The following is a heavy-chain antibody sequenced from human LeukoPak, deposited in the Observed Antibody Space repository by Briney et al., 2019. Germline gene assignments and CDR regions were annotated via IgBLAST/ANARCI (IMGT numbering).Heavy chain of an antibody. CDR1: GFTFSSYS. Sequence: EGSLRLSRAASGFTFSSYSMNWVRQAPGKGLEWVSSISSSSSYIYYADSVKGRFTISRDNAKNSLYLQMNSLRAEDTAVYYCARDRLDLGVVGYGMDVWGQGTTVTVSS. D-gene: IGHD3-3*01. CDR3: ARDRLDLGVVGYGMDV. J-gene: IGHJ6*02. CDR2: ISSSSSYI. V-gene: IGHV3-21*01.